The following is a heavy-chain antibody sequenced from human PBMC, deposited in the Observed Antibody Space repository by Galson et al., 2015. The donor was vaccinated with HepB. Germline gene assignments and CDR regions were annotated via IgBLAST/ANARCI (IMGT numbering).Heavy chain of an antibody. Sequence: SVKASCKASGYTFSSYGISWVRQAPGQGLEWMGWISTYNGNTNYAQNLQGRVTLTTETSTNTAYMEVRSLRSDDTAVYYCARGLIHYYYMDVWGKGTTVTVSS. CDR2: ISTYNGNT. CDR1: GYTFSSYG. CDR3: ARGLIHYYYMDV. V-gene: IGHV1-18*01. J-gene: IGHJ6*03. D-gene: IGHD2-8*01.